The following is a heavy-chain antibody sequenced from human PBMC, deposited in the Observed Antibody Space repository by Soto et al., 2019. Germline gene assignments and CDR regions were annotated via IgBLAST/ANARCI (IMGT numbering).Heavy chain of an antibody. V-gene: IGHV3-21*01. CDR3: AIDWGYYYDYGMDV. CDR1: GFTFSSYS. J-gene: IGHJ6*02. CDR2: ISSSSSYI. Sequence: EVQLVESGGGLVKPGGSLRLSCAASGFTFSSYSMNWVRQAPGKGLEWVSSISSSSSYIYYADSVKGRFTISRDNANNSLYLQMNSLRAEDTAVYYCAIDWGYYYDYGMDVWGQGTTVTVSS. D-gene: IGHD3-16*01.